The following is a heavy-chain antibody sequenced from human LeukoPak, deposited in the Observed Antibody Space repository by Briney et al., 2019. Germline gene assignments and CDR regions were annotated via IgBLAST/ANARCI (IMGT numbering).Heavy chain of an antibody. J-gene: IGHJ4*02. CDR2: MNPNSGNT. V-gene: IGHV1-8*01. CDR3: ARVVYDILTGYSFDY. Sequence: GASVKVSCKSSGYTFTSYDINWVRQATGQGLEWMGWMNPNSGNTGYAQKFQGRVTMTRNTSISTAYMELSSLRSEDTAVYYCARVVYDILTGYSFDYWGQGTLVTVSS. CDR1: GYTFTSYD. D-gene: IGHD3-9*01.